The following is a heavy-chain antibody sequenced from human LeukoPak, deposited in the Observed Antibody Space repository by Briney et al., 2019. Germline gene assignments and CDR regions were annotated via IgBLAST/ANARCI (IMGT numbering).Heavy chain of an antibody. CDR2: ISSSSSTI. V-gene: IGHV3-48*04. Sequence: GGSLRLSCAAPGFTFSSYSMNWVRQAPGKGLEWVSYISSSSSTIYYADSVKGRFTISRDNAKNSLYLQMNSLRAEDTAVYYCARDGKVVAANYFDYWGQGTLVTVSS. J-gene: IGHJ4*02. D-gene: IGHD2-15*01. CDR1: GFTFSSYS. CDR3: ARDGKVVAANYFDY.